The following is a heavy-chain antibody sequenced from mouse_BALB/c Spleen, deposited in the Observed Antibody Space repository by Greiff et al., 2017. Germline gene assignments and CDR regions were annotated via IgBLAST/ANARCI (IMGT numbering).Heavy chain of an antibody. CDR3: ARDWDGYFDV. CDR2: ISSGGSYT. V-gene: IGHV5-9-4*01. J-gene: IGHJ1*01. Sequence: EVMLVESGGGLVKPGGSLKLSCAASGFTFSSYAMSWVRQSPEKRLEWVAEISSGGSYTYYPDTVTGRFTISRDNAKNTLYLEMSSLRSEDTAMYYCARDWDGYFDVWGAGTTVTVSS. D-gene: IGHD4-1*01. CDR1: GFTFSSYA.